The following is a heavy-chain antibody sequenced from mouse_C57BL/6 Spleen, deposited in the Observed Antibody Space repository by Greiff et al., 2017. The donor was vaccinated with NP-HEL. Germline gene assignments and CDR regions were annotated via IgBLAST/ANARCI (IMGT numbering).Heavy chain of an antibody. CDR1: GYTFTSYW. V-gene: IGHV1-64*01. CDR3: ASLREDYFDD. Sequence: QVQLQQPGAELVKPGASVKLSCKASGYTFTSYWMHWVKQRPGQGLEWIGMIHPNSGSTNYNEKFKSKATLTVDKSSSTAYMQISSLTSEDSAVYYCASLREDYFDDWGKGTTLTVSS. CDR2: IHPNSGST. J-gene: IGHJ2*01. D-gene: IGHD1-1*01.